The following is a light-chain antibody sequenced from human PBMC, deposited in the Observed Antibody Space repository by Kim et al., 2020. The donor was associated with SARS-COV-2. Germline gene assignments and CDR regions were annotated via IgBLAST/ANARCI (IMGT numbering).Light chain of an antibody. CDR3: QQYNDWPPSIT. Sequence: GERAALPSWAGHSVGSTLAWYQQKPGQAPRLLIYGASTRATGIPAGCSGSGSGTDFTLTISTLQSEDFAVFYCQQYNDWPPSITFGQGTRLEIK. J-gene: IGKJ5*01. V-gene: IGKV3-15*01. CDR1: HSVGST. CDR2: GAS.